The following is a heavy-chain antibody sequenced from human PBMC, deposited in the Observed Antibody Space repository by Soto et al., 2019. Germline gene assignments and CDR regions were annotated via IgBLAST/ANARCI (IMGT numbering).Heavy chain of an antibody. CDR3: AKYGVVTDFYYMDV. Sequence: QVQLVQSGAEVKKPGSSVKVSCKPSGGTFSSYSITWVRQAPGQGLEWMGRIVPMVGITNYAQKFQDRVTITADRSTSTAYMELTSLESADTAVYYCAKYGVVTDFYYMDVWGRGTTVTVSS. V-gene: IGHV1-69*02. D-gene: IGHD2-15*01. J-gene: IGHJ6*03. CDR1: GGTFSSYS. CDR2: IVPMVGIT.